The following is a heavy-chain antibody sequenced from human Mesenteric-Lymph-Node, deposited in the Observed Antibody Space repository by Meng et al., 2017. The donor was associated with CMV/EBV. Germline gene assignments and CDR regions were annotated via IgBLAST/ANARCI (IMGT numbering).Heavy chain of an antibody. CDR1: YTFTSDG. CDR2: ISAYNGNT. V-gene: IGHV1-18*01. D-gene: IGHD3-10*01. CDR3: ARDIREMVRGVIIDWFDP. Sequence: YTFTSDGISWVRQDPGQGLEWMGWISAYNGNTNYAQKLQGRVTMTTDTSTSTAYMELRSLRSDDTAVYYCARDIREMVRGVIIDWFDPWGQGTLVTVSS. J-gene: IGHJ5*02.